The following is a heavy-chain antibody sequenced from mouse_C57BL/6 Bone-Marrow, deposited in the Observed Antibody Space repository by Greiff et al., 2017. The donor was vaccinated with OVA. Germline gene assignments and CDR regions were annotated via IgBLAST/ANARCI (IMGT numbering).Heavy chain of an antibody. D-gene: IGHD2-4*01. CDR1: GYAFSSYW. Sequence: VQLQQSGAELVKPGASVKISCKASGYAFSSYWMNWVKQRPGKGLEWIGQIYPGDGDTNYNGKFKGKATLTADKSSSTAYMQLSSLTSEDSAVYFCARSGDYGGYAMDYWGQGTSVTVSS. CDR3: ARSGDYGGYAMDY. CDR2: IYPGDGDT. J-gene: IGHJ4*01. V-gene: IGHV1-80*01.